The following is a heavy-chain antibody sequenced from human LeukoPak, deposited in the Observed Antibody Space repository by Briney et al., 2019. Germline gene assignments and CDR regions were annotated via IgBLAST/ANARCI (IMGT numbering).Heavy chain of an antibody. CDR2: ISSSSSYI. CDR1: GFTFSSYS. J-gene: IGHJ5*02. Sequence: GGSLRLSCAASGFTFSSYSMNWVRQAPGKGLEWVSSISSSSSYIYYADPVKGRFTISRDNAKNSLYLQMNSLRAEDTAVYYCARVSGGSSSLVDPWGQGTLVTVSS. D-gene: IGHD2-15*01. CDR3: ARVSGGSSSLVDP. V-gene: IGHV3-21*01.